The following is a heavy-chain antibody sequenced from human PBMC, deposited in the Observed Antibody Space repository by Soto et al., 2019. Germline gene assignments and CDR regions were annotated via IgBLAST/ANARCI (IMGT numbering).Heavy chain of an antibody. J-gene: IGHJ4*02. CDR1: GGSVSSGSYY. D-gene: IGHD5-12*01. CDR2: IYYSGST. Sequence: QVQLQESGPGLVKPSETLSLTCTVSGGSVSSGSYYWSWIRQPPGKGLEWIGYIYYSGSTNYNPSLKSRVTISVDTSKNQFSLKLSSVTAADTAVYYCARSTIVPTMGDYWVQGTLVTVSS. V-gene: IGHV4-61*01. CDR3: ARSTIVPTMGDY.